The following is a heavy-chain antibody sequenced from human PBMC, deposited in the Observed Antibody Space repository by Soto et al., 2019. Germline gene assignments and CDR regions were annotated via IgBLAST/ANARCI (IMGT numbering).Heavy chain of an antibody. CDR1: GYTFTSHY. Sequence: ASVKVSCKASGYTFTSHYMHWVRQAPGQGLEWMGIINPSGGSTRYAQKFQGRVTMTRDTSTSTVYMELSSPRSEDSAVYYCARDLLLDYDTRGYYDAFDILGQGTMVTVSS. J-gene: IGHJ3*02. CDR2: INPSGGST. D-gene: IGHD3-22*01. V-gene: IGHV1-46*01. CDR3: ARDLLLDYDTRGYYDAFDI.